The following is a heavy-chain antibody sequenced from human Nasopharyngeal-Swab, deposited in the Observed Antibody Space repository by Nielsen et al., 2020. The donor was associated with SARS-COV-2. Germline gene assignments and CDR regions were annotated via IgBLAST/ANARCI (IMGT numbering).Heavy chain of an antibody. CDR3: ARDSFFAFDM. Sequence: GGSLRLSCAASNFTVSNNYMSWVRQAPGKGLEWVAVLYSGGSTYYADSVKGRFTISRDNSKNTVYLQMNSLRAEDAAVYYCARDSFFAFDMWGQGTMVTVSS. CDR2: LYSGGST. J-gene: IGHJ3*02. V-gene: IGHV3-66*01. D-gene: IGHD3-3*02. CDR1: NFTVSNNY.